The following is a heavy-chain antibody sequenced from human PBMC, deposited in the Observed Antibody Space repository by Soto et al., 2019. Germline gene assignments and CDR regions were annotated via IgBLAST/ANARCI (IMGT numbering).Heavy chain of an antibody. J-gene: IGHJ5*02. CDR2: IYYSGST. CDR1: GGTISSYY. Sequence: SDTLSLTCTVSGGTISSYYWTWIRQPPGKGLEWIGYIYYSGSTNYNPSLKSRVTISVDTSKNQFSLKLSSVTAADTAVYYCARHVLSSGWSWGDWFDPWGQGTLVTVSS. D-gene: IGHD6-19*01. V-gene: IGHV4-59*08. CDR3: ARHVLSSGWSWGDWFDP.